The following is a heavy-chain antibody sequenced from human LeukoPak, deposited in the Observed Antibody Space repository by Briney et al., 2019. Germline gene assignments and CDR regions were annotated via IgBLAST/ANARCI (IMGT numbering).Heavy chain of an antibody. CDR1: GFTVSSNY. CDR3: AREARRGNGFDI. V-gene: IGHV3-53*01. CDR2: IYSGGST. J-gene: IGHJ3*02. Sequence: GGSLRLSCAASGFTVSSNYMNWVRQAPGKGLEWVSVIYSGGSTYYAESVKGRFTISRDNSKNTLYLQMNSLRDEDTAVYYCAREARRGNGFDIWGQGTMVTVSS. D-gene: IGHD3-16*01.